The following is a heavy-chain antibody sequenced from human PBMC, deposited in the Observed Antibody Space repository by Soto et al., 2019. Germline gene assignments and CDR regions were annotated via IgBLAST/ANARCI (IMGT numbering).Heavy chain of an antibody. D-gene: IGHD2-15*01. CDR1: GFTFSSHW. CDR2: ISGDGRTT. Sequence: GGSLRLSCAASGFTFSSHWMNWVRQAPGKGLVWVSRISGDGRTTSHADSVKGRFTISRDNAKNTLYLQMNSLRVEDTAVYYCARGVPNCSGSSCYFDFWGQGILVTVSS. V-gene: IGHV3-74*01. CDR3: ARGVPNCSGSSCYFDF. J-gene: IGHJ4*02.